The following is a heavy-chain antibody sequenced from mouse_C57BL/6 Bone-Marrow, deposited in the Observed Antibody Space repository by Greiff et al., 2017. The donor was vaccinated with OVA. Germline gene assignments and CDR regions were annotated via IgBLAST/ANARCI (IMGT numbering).Heavy chain of an antibody. CDR1: GFSFNTYA. Sequence: EVQGVESGGGLVQPKGSLKLSCAASGFSFNTYAMNWVRQAPGKGLEWVARIRSKSNNYATYYADSVKDRFTISRDDSESMLYLQMNNLKTEDTAMYDCVRGAYYSNPAWFAYWGQGTLVTVSA. CDR2: IRSKSNNYAT. V-gene: IGHV10-1*01. J-gene: IGHJ3*01. D-gene: IGHD2-5*01. CDR3: VRGAYYSNPAWFAY.